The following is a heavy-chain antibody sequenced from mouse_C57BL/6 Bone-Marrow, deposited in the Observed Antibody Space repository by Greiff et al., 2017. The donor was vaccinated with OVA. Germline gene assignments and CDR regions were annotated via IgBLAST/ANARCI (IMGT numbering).Heavy chain of an antibody. D-gene: IGHD1-1*01. CDR2: IYPGDGDT. J-gene: IGHJ1*03. V-gene: IGHV1-82*01. CDR3: ARAHIYYYGIYWYFDV. CDR1: GYAFSSSW. Sequence: VQLQQSGPELVKPGASVKISCKASGYAFSSSWMNWVKQRPGKGLEWIGRIYPGDGDTNYNGKFKGKATLTADKSSSTAYMQLSSLTSEDSAVYFCARAHIYYYGIYWYFDVWGTGTTVTVSS.